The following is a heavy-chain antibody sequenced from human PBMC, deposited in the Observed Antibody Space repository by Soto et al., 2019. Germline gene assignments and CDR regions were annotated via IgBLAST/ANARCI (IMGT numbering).Heavy chain of an antibody. Sequence: QVQLVQSGAEVKKPGASVKVSCKTSGYTFTSYHISWVRQAPGQGLEWMGWISAYNIKTNYAQKFQGRVTMTTDTLTGTAYMELRSLRSDDTAVCYCARDAPPTDYWGQGTLVTVSS. V-gene: IGHV1-18*01. CDR2: ISAYNIKT. CDR1: GYTFTSYH. CDR3: ARDAPPTDY. J-gene: IGHJ4*02.